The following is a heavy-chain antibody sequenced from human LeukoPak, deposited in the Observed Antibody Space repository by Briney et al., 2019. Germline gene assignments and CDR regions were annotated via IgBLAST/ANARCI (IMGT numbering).Heavy chain of an antibody. CDR2: INHSGST. D-gene: IGHD3-10*01. Sequence: SSETLSLTCAVYGGSFSGYYWSWIRQPPGKGLEWIGEINHSGSTNYNPSLKSRVTISVDTSKNQFSLKLSSVTAADTAVYYCARRLWFGEGRGTDVWGQGTTVTVSS. CDR1: GGSFSGYY. J-gene: IGHJ6*02. CDR3: ARRLWFGEGRGTDV. V-gene: IGHV4-34*01.